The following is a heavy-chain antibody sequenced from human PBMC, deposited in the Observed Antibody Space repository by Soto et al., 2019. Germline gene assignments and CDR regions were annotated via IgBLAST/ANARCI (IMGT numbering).Heavy chain of an antibody. J-gene: IGHJ4*02. CDR1: GFTFSSYP. D-gene: IGHD1-26*01. V-gene: IGHV3-30*18. CDR2: ISYDGRNE. Sequence: QVQLVESGGGVVQPGRSLRLSCAASGFTFSSYPMHWVRQAPGKGLEWVAVISYDGRNENYADSLKGRFTISRDNFKNTLYLQMNSLRTEDTAVYYCAKDSGGSYYDGVDYWGQGTLVTVSS. CDR3: AKDSGGSYYDGVDY.